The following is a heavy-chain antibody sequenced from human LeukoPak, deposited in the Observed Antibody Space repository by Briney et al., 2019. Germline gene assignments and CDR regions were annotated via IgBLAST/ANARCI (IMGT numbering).Heavy chain of an antibody. CDR2: INHSGST. CDR3: ARGLLRFLEN. D-gene: IGHD3-3*01. CDR1: GGSFSGYY. Sequence: SETLSLTCAVYGGSFSGYYWSWIRHPPGKGLEWIGEINHSGSTNYNPSLKSRVTISVDTSKNQFSLKLSSVTAADTAVYYCARGLLRFLENWGQGTLVTVSS. V-gene: IGHV4-34*01. J-gene: IGHJ4*02.